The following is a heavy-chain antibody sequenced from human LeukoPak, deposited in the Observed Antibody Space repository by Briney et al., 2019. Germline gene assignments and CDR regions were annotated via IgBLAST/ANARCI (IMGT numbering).Heavy chain of an antibody. CDR1: VYTFTSYD. Sequence: ASVTVSCKASVYTFTSYDINWVRQATGQGLEWMGWMNPNSGNTGYAQKFQVRVTMTRNTSISTAYMELSSLRSEDTAVYYCARVSGSVYDSRNDWGQGTLVTVSS. D-gene: IGHD3-22*01. CDR3: ARVSGSVYDSRND. J-gene: IGHJ4*02. V-gene: IGHV1-8*01. CDR2: MNPNSGNT.